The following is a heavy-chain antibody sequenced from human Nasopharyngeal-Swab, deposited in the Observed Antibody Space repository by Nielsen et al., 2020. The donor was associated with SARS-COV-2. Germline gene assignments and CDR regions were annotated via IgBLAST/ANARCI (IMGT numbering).Heavy chain of an antibody. J-gene: IGHJ6*02. D-gene: IGHD6-13*01. CDR2: INPNSGGT. V-gene: IGHV1-2*05. CDR3: AREVLGIAAIGYYGMDV. CDR1: GYTFTGYY. Sequence: ASVKVSCKASGYTFTGYYMHWVRQAPGQGLEWMGRINPNSGGTNYAQKFQGRVTMTRDTSISTACMELSRLRSDDTVVYYCAREVLGIAAIGYYGMDVWGQGTTVTVSS.